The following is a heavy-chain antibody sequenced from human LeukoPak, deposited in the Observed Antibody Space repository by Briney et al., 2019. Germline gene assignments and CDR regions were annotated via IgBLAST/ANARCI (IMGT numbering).Heavy chain of an antibody. CDR2: ISSRSSYI. D-gene: IGHD2-2*01. CDR3: ARDPRSGCTSTSCFWGWFDP. V-gene: IGHV3-21*01. Sequence: GGSLRLSCAASGFTSSSYSMNWVRQAPGEGLEWVSSISSRSSYIYYADSVKGRFTISRDNAKNSLYLQMNSLRAEDTAVYYCARDPRSGCTSTSCFWGWFDPWGQGTLVTVSS. CDR1: GFTSSSYS. J-gene: IGHJ5*02.